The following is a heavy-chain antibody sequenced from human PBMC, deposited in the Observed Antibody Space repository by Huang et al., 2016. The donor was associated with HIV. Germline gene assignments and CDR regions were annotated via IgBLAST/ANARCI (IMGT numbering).Heavy chain of an antibody. V-gene: IGHV3-30*02. CDR1: GFTFSSYG. CDR3: AKSGDDFWSGYPVGY. Sequence: QVQLVESGGGVVQPGGSLRLSCAASGFTFSSYGMHWVRQGPGKGLEWGAFIRYDGSNKYYADYGKGRCTISRDNSKNTLYLQMNSLRAEDTALYYCAKSGDDFWSGYPVGYWGQGTLVTVSS. J-gene: IGHJ4*02. D-gene: IGHD3-3*01. CDR2: IRYDGSNK.